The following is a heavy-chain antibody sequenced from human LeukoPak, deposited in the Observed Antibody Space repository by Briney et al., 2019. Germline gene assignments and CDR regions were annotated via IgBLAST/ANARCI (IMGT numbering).Heavy chain of an antibody. D-gene: IGHD4/OR15-4a*01. J-gene: IGHJ4*02. V-gene: IGHV3-48*01. Sequence: GGSLRLLCTPCVFTFSTCSMIWVRQAPGGGLEGVSYISSSGVTIYYADSVKGRLTISRDNAKNSLYLQMNSLRAEDTAVYYCARVHGAYPFDYWGQGTLVSVSS. CDR1: VFTFSTCS. CDR2: ISSSGVTI. CDR3: ARVHGAYPFDY.